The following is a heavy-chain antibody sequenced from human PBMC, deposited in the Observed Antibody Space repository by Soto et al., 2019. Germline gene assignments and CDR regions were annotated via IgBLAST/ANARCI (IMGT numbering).Heavy chain of an antibody. V-gene: IGHV4-31*03. CDR2: ISNTGRT. CDR1: GDSITRGAYY. D-gene: IGHD1-26*01. CDR3: ARRAPWVKEDYYYYGMDV. Sequence: SETLSLTCTVSGDSITRGAYYWTWIRQHPGKGLEWIGYISNTGRTYYNPSLKSRLSISLDTSENQFSLKLSSVTAADTAVYYCARRAPWVKEDYYYYGMDVWGQGTTVTVSS. J-gene: IGHJ6*02.